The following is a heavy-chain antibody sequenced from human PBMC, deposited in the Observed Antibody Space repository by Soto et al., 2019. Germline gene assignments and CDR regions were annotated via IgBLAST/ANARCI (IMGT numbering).Heavy chain of an antibody. CDR3: ARTDRDFYGLDV. Sequence: EVQLVESGGGLVQPGGSLRLSCEASGFTFRNYDMHWVSQGTGKGLEWVSGISAAGDPDYADSVQGRFTISRENAQNSFFLQMNTLRVGDTAVYYCARTDRDFYGLDVWGQRTTVIVSS. CDR2: ISAAGDP. V-gene: IGHV3-13*05. J-gene: IGHJ6*02. CDR1: GFTFRNYD.